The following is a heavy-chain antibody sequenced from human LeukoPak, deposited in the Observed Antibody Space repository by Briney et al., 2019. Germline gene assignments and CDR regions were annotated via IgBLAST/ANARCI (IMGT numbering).Heavy chain of an antibody. CDR2: IKSKTDGGTT. J-gene: IGHJ4*02. Sequence: PGGSLRLSCAASGFTFSNAWMSWVRQAPGKGLEWVGRIKSKTDGGTTDYAAPVKGRFTISRDDSKNTLYLQMNSLKTEDTAVYYCTTDIAVAGTWYFDYWGQGTLVTVSS. CDR1: GFTFSNAW. D-gene: IGHD6-19*01. V-gene: IGHV3-15*01. CDR3: TTDIAVAGTWYFDY.